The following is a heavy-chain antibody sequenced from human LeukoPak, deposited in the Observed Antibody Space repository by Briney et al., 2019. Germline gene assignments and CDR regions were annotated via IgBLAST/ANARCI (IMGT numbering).Heavy chain of an antibody. CDR1: GFTFSTFA. Sequence: GGSLRLSCAASGFTFSTFAMTWVRQAPGKGLEWVSAISGSGDSTYYADSVKGRFTISRDNSKNTLYLQMNSLRVEDTAVYYRAKDRGYWGQGTLVTVSS. J-gene: IGHJ4*02. CDR2: ISGSGDST. CDR3: AKDRGY. V-gene: IGHV3-23*01.